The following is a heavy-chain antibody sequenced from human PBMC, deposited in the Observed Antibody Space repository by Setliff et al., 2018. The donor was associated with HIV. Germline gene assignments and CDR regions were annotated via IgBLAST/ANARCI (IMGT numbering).Heavy chain of an antibody. V-gene: IGHV4-39*07. CDR2: MYYGGST. D-gene: IGHD6-25*01. Sequence: SETLSLTCTLFGGSITSTSYYWGWIRQAPGKGLEWIGNMYYGGSTHYNPSLKSRVSISADTPRNQLSLKLTSVTAADTAVYYCAREYISGHDVWGQGTLVTVSS. J-gene: IGHJ1*01. CDR3: AREYISGHDV. CDR1: GGSITSTSYY.